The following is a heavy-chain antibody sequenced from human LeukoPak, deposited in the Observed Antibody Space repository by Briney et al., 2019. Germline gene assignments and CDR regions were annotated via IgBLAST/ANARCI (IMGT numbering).Heavy chain of an antibody. D-gene: IGHD1-1*01. V-gene: IGHV3-49*04. CDR1: GFTFGDYA. CDR2: IRSKTYGGAT. CDR3: TRVRWNYFYYYMDV. Sequence: GGSLRLSCTTSGFTFGDYAMSWVRQAPGKGLEWVGFIRSKTYGGATDYAASVKGRFTVSRDDSKSIAYLQMNSLKTEDTAVYYCTRVRWNYFYYYMDVWGKGTTVTVSS. J-gene: IGHJ6*03.